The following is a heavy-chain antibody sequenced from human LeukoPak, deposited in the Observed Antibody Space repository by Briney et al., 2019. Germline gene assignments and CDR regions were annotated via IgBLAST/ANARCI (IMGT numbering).Heavy chain of an antibody. D-gene: IGHD3-16*01. CDR1: GGSFSGYY. J-gene: IGHJ5*02. CDR2: INHSGST. V-gene: IGHV4-34*01. CDR3: ARGLSIRSRLSWFRGGRWFDP. Sequence: SETLSLTCAVYGGSFSGYYWSWIRQPPGKGLEWIGEINHSGSTNYNPSLKSRVTISVDTSKNQFSLKLSSVTAADTAVYYCARGLSIRSRLSWFRGGRWFDPWGQGTLVTVSS.